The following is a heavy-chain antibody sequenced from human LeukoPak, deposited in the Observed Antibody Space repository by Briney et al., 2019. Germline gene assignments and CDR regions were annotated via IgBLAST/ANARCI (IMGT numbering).Heavy chain of an antibody. J-gene: IGHJ1*01. V-gene: IGHV1-69*01. D-gene: IGHD2-21*02. CDR1: GGTFSSYA. CDR3: ARDDNGEVVTATPTTIEYFQH. Sequence: SVKVSCKASGGTFSSYAISWVRQAPGQGLEWMGGIIPIFGTANYAQKFQGRVTITADESTSTAYMELSSLRSEDTAVYYCARDDNGEVVTATPTTIEYFQHWGQGTLVAVSS. CDR2: IIPIFGTA.